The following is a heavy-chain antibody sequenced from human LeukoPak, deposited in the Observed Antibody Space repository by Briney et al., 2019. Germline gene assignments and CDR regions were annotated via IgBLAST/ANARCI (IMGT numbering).Heavy chain of an antibody. J-gene: IGHJ5*01. Sequence: GGSLRLSCAASGFTFSSYAMSWVSQAPGKGLEWVSAISGSGSSTYYADSVKGRFTISRDNSKNTLYLQMNSLRAEDTAVYYCAKLGSGWFDYWGQGTLVTVSS. V-gene: IGHV3-23*01. CDR1: GFTFSSYA. D-gene: IGHD6-19*01. CDR2: ISGSGSST. CDR3: AKLGSGWFDY.